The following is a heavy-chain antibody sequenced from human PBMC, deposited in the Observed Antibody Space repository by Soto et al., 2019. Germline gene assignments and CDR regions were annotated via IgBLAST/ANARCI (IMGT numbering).Heavy chain of an antibody. D-gene: IGHD3-10*01. V-gene: IGHV4-4*02. CDR3: ASGGFGELYDY. CDR2: IFHSGST. CDR1: DASISSANW. J-gene: IGHJ4*02. Sequence: SETLSLTCAVSDASISSANWWSWVRQSPEKGLEWIGEIFHSGSTNYNPSLKSRVTISVDKSKSQFSLKLTSVTAADTAVYYCASGGFGELYDYWGQGTLVTVSS.